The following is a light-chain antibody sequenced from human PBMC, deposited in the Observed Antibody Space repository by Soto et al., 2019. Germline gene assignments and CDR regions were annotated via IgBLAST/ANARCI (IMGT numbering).Light chain of an antibody. CDR3: AAWDDSLNGPV. J-gene: IGLJ2*01. Sequence: QSALTHPPSASGTPGQRVTMSWSGSSSNIGSKTVNWYEQLPGAAPKLLIYSNNQRPSGVPDRFSGSKSGTSASLAISGLQSEDEADYYCAAWDDSLNGPVFGGGTKVTVL. CDR1: SSNIGSKT. V-gene: IGLV1-44*01. CDR2: SNN.